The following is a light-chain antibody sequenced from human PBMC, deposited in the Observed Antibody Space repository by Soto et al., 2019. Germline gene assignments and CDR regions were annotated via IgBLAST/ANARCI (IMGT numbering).Light chain of an antibody. V-gene: IGKV4-1*01. CDR2: WAS. CDR1: QSVLYSSNNKNY. J-gene: IGKJ2*01. CDR3: HQFYRTPHT. Sequence: DIVMTQSPDSLAVSLGERATINCKSSQSVLYSSNNKNYLAWYQHKPGQPPKLLIYWASTRESGVPDRFSGSGSGTDFALTISSLQADDVAVYYCHQFYRTPHTFGQGTKLEIK.